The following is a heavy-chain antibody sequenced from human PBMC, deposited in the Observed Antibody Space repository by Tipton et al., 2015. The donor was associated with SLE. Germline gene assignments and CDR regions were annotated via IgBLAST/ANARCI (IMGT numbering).Heavy chain of an antibody. J-gene: IGHJ4*02. CDR2: IYYSGST. CDR3: ARDPSRYSGSQSPFDY. Sequence: LRLPCTVSGGSISSSSYYWGWIRQPPGKGLEWIGSIYYSGSTYYNPSLKSRVTISVDTSKNQFSLKLSSVTAADTAVYYCARDPSRYSGSQSPFDYWGQGTLVTVSS. D-gene: IGHD1-26*01. V-gene: IGHV4-39*07. CDR1: GGSISSSSYY.